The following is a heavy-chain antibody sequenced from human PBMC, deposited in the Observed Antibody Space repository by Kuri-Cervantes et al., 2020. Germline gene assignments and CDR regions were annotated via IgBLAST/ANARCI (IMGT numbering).Heavy chain of an antibody. CDR1: GYTFTGYY. CDR2: INPNSGGT. D-gene: IGHD2-8*01. CDR3: ARGYCTNGVCYTGRFDY. V-gene: IGHV1-2*02. J-gene: IGHJ4*02. Sequence: ASVKVSCKASGYTFTGYYMHWVRQAPGQGLEWMGWINPNSGGTNYAQTFQGRVTMTRDTSISTAYMELSRLRSDDTAVYYCARGYCTNGVCYTGRFDYWAREPWSPSPQ.